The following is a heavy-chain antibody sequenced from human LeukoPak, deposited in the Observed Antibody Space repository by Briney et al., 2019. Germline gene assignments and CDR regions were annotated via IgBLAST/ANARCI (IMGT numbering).Heavy chain of an antibody. Sequence: EASVKVSCKTSGYTFTDYSIHWVRQAPGQGLEWMGWINPNSGGTNYAQKFQGRVTMTGDTSISTTYMEVTRLRSDDTAIYYCARDFFSEVTYHGEIAYFDQWGPGTLVSVSS. CDR1: GYTFTDYS. CDR2: INPNSGGT. V-gene: IGHV1-2*02. J-gene: IGHJ4*02. CDR3: ARDFFSEVTYHGEIAYFDQ. D-gene: IGHD1-14*01.